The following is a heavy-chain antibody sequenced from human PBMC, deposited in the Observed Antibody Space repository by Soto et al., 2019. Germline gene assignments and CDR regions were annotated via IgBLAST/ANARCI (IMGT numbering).Heavy chain of an antibody. J-gene: IGHJ4*02. CDR3: AKLLVVEWEVVQDFAY. V-gene: IGHV3-30*18. Sequence: QVQLVESGGGVLQPGRSLRLSCAASGFTFSSYAMHWVRQAPGKGLEWVAVTPYDGSNKYYADSVKGRFTISRDNSKNTLYLQMNSLRAEDTAVYYCAKLLVVEWEVVQDFAYWGQGTLVTVSS. CDR2: TPYDGSNK. CDR1: GFTFSSYA. D-gene: IGHD1-26*01.